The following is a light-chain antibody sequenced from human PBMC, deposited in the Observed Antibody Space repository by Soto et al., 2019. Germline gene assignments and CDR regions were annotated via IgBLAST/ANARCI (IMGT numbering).Light chain of an antibody. CDR2: KAS. Sequence: DIQMTQSPSTLSGSVGDRVTITCRASQTISSWLAWYQQKPGKAPKLLIYKASTLKRGVPSRFSGSGSGTEFTLTISRLQPDDFATYYCQHYNSYSEAFGQGTKVELK. CDR1: QTISSW. J-gene: IGKJ1*01. CDR3: QHYNSYSEA. V-gene: IGKV1-5*03.